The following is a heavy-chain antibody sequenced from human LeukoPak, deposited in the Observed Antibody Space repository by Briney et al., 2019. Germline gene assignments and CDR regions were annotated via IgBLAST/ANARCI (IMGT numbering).Heavy chain of an antibody. D-gene: IGHD3-10*01. Sequence: SVKVSCKASGGTFSSYAISWVRQAPGQGLEWMGGIIPIFGTANYAQKFQGRVTITADESTSTAYMGLSSLRSEDTAVYYCAGNGHSGSYYYYGVDVWGQGTTVTVSS. CDR3: AGNGHSGSYYYYGVDV. J-gene: IGHJ6*02. V-gene: IGHV1-69*13. CDR2: IIPIFGTA. CDR1: GGTFSSYA.